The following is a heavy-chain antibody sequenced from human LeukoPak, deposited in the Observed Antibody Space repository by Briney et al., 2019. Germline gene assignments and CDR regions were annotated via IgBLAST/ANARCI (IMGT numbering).Heavy chain of an antibody. V-gene: IGHV4-30-4*01. CDR2: IYYSGST. CDR3: ARVRSSYGHFDY. CDR1: GGSISSGDYY. D-gene: IGHD5-18*01. J-gene: IGHJ4*02. Sequence: PSETLSLTCTVSGGSISSGDYYWSWIRQPPGKGLEWIGYIYYSGSTYYNPSLKSRVTISVDTSKNQFSLKLSSVTAADTAVYYCARVRSSYGHFDYWGQGTLVTVSS.